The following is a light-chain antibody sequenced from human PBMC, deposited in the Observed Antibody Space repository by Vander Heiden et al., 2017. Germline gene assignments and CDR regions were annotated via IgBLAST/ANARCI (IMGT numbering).Light chain of an antibody. V-gene: IGKV1-27*01. Sequence: DPVTITCRASQGISNYLAWYQQKPGKVPKLLIYAASTLQSGVPSRFSGSGSGTAFTLTISSLQPEDVATYYCQKYNRAPPFTFGPGTKVDIK. CDR3: QKYNRAPPFT. CDR1: QGISNY. CDR2: AAS. J-gene: IGKJ3*01.